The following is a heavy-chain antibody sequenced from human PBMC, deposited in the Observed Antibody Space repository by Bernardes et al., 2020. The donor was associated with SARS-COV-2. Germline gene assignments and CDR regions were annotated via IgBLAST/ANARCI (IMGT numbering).Heavy chain of an antibody. J-gene: IGHJ4*02. Sequence: ASVKVSCKASGYTFTSYDINWVRQATGQGLEWMGWMNPNSGTTGYAQKFQGRVTMTRDTSTSTAYMELSSLRSEDTAVYYCARVLFRSGAAGLMGYWGQGTLVTGSS. CDR2: MNPNSGTT. CDR3: ARVLFRSGAAGLMGY. V-gene: IGHV1-8*01. CDR1: GYTFTSYD. D-gene: IGHD2-21*01.